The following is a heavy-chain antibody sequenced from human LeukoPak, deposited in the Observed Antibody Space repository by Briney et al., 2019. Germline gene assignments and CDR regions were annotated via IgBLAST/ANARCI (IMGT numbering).Heavy chain of an antibody. D-gene: IGHD2-15*01. CDR1: GFTFSSYA. J-gene: IGHJ4*02. CDR3: AKDVRYCSGGSCY. V-gene: IGHV3-23*01. CDR2: ISGSGGST. Sequence: GGSLRLSCADSGFTFSSYAMSWVRQAPGKGLEWVSAISGSGGSTYYADSVKGRFTISRDNSKNTLYLQMNSLRAEDTAVYYCAKDVRYCSGGSCYWGQGTLVTVSS.